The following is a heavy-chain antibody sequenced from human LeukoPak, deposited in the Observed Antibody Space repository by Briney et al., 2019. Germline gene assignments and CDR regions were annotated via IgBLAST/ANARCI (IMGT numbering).Heavy chain of an antibody. Sequence: ASVKVSCKASGYTFTGYYMHWVRQAPGQGLEWMGWINPNSGGTNYAQKFQGRVTMTRDTSISTAYMELSRLRSDDTAVYYCARVFVWFGELPISWGQGTLVTVSS. V-gene: IGHV1-2*02. J-gene: IGHJ4*02. CDR3: ARVFVWFGELPIS. D-gene: IGHD3-10*01. CDR2: INPNSGGT. CDR1: GYTFTGYY.